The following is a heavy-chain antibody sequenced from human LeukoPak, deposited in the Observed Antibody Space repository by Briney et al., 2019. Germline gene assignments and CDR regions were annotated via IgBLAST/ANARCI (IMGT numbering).Heavy chain of an antibody. Sequence: PSETLSLTCAVYGGSFSGYYWSWIRQPPGKGLEWIGEINHSGSTNYNPSLKSRVTISVDTSKNQFSLKLSSVTAADTAVYYCARFGGIAAAKDYWGQGTLVTVSS. J-gene: IGHJ4*02. V-gene: IGHV4-34*01. CDR2: INHSGST. CDR3: ARFGGIAAAKDY. CDR1: GGSFSGYY. D-gene: IGHD6-13*01.